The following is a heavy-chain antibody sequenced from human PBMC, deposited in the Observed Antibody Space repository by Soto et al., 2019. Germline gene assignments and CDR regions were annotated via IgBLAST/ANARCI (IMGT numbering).Heavy chain of an antibody. CDR2: INGDGSGT. CDR3: ARGIFGSGTANDY. Sequence: EVQLVESGGGLVQPGGSLRLSCAASGFTFSGSWMHWVRQAPGKGLVWVSRINGDGSGTSYADFVKGRFTISRDDAKKTLFLQMIGLRAEDTAVYYCARGIFGSGTANDYWGQGTLVTVSS. D-gene: IGHD3-10*01. V-gene: IGHV3-74*01. CDR1: GFTFSGSW. J-gene: IGHJ4*02.